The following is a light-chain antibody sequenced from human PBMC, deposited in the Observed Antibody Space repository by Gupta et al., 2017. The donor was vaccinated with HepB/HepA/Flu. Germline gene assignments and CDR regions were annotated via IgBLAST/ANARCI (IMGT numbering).Light chain of an antibody. CDR2: GAS. V-gene: IGKV3-15*01. CDR3: QQHHWWPPGDS. CDR1: RSLGTD. J-gene: IGKJ2*03. Sequence: VMTQSPATLSVSPGESATLSCRASRSLGTDLVWYQQKVGQAPRLLIYGASTRATDIPARFSGSGSGTEFTLTISSLQSEDSAVYYCQQHHWWPPGDSFGQGTKVEIK.